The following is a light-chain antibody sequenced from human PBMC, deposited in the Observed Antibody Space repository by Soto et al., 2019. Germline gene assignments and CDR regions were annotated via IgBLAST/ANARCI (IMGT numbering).Light chain of an antibody. Sequence: EIVMTQSPATLSVSPGERATLSCRASQGVSSNLAWYHQKPGQAPRLLIYGASTRATGIPARFSGSGSGTEFTLTISSLQSEDFAVYYCQQYNNWPLTFGPGTKVDIK. CDR1: QGVSSN. CDR2: GAS. J-gene: IGKJ3*01. V-gene: IGKV3-15*01. CDR3: QQYNNWPLT.